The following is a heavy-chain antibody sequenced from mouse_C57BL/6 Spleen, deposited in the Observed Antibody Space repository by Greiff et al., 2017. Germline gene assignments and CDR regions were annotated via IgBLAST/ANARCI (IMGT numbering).Heavy chain of an antibody. V-gene: IGHV1-15*01. CDR3: TRSPFAY. CDR1: GYTFTDYE. CDR2: IDPETGGT. J-gene: IGHJ3*01. Sequence: QVQLQQSGAELVRPGASVTLSCKASGYTFTDYEMHWVKHTPVHGLEWIGAIDPETGGTAYNQKFKGKAILTAEKSSSTAYMELRSLTSEDSAVYYCTRSPFAYWGQGTLVTVSA.